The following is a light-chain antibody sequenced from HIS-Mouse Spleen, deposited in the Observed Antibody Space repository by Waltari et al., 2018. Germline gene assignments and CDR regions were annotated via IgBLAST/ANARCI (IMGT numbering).Light chain of an antibody. CDR1: GSNIGAGYD. J-gene: IGLJ3*02. V-gene: IGLV1-40*01. CDR2: GNS. CDR3: QSYDSSLSGWV. Sequence: QSVLTQPPSVSGAPGQRVTIACTGRGSNIGAGYDVHWYQQLPGTAPKLLIYGNSNRPSGVPDRFSGSKSGTSASLAITGLQAEDEADYYCQSYDSSLSGWVFGGGTKLTVL.